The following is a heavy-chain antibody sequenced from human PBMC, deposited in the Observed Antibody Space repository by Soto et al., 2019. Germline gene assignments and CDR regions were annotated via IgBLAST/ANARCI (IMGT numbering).Heavy chain of an antibody. CDR3: ARSGEDYDILTGYYDPFDY. CDR1: GYTFTSYG. D-gene: IGHD3-9*01. V-gene: IGHV1-18*01. J-gene: IGHJ4*02. CDR2: ISAYNGNT. Sequence: ASVKVSCKASGYTFTSYGISWVRQAPGQGLEWMGWISAYNGNTNYAQKLQGRVTMTTDTSMSTAYMELRSLRSDDTAVYYCARSGEDYDILTGYYDPFDYWGQGTLVTVSS.